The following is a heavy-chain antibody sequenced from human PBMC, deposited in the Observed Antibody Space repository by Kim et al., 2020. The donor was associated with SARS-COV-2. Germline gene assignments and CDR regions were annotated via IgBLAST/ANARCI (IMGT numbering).Heavy chain of an antibody. CDR2: IYHSGST. Sequence: SETLSLTCAVSGGSISSSNWWSWVRQPPGKGRVWIGEIYHSGSTNYNPSLQSRVTISVDKSKNQFSLKLSSVTAADTAVYYCARVLKTDILTGYTLYGMDVWGQGTTVTVYS. CDR1: GGSISSSNW. V-gene: IGHV4-4*02. CDR3: ARVLKTDILTGYTLYGMDV. J-gene: IGHJ6*02. D-gene: IGHD3-9*01.